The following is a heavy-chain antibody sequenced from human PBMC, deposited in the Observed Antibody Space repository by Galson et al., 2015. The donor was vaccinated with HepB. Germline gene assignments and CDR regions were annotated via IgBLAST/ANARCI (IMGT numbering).Heavy chain of an antibody. D-gene: IGHD4-11*01. J-gene: IGHJ6*03. CDR3: ARSGTTANNDYYMDV. V-gene: IGHV2-70*04. Sequence: PALVKPTQTLTLTCTFSGFSLSTSGMRVNWIRQPPGKALEWLAHIDWDDDKFYSTSLKTRLTISKDTSKNQVVLTMTNMDPVDTATYYCARSGTTANNDYYMDVWGRGTTVTVSS. CDR1: GFSLSTSGMR. CDR2: IDWDDDK.